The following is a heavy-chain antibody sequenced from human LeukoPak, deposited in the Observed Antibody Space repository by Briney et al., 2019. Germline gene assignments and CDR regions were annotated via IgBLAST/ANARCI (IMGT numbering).Heavy chain of an antibody. CDR1: GLTVSGNY. V-gene: IGHV3-53*01. D-gene: IGHD2-15*01. CDR3: ARVVVVSSHADYFDF. CDR2: IYYTGST. J-gene: IGHJ4*02. Sequence: GGSLRLSCAASGLTVSGNYMSWVRQAPGKGLEWVSIIYYTGSTYYADSVRGRFTISRDISKNTVYLQVNSLRAEDTAVYYCARVVVVSSHADYFDFWGQGTLVTVPS.